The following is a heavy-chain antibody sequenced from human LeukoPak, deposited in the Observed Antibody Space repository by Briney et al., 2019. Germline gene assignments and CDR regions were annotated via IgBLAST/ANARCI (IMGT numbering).Heavy chain of an antibody. D-gene: IGHD5-18*01. Sequence: GGSLRLSCAASGFTFSSYAMSWVRQAPGKGLEWVSAISGSGGSTYYADSVKGRFTISRDNSKNTLYLQMNSLRAEDTAVYYCARGYSYGPYYFDYWGQGTLVTVSS. J-gene: IGHJ4*02. V-gene: IGHV3-23*01. CDR3: ARGYSYGPYYFDY. CDR2: ISGSGGST. CDR1: GFTFSSYA.